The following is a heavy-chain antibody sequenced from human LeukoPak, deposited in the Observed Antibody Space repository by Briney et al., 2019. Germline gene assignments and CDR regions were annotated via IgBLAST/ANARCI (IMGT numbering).Heavy chain of an antibody. CDR2: IYYSGST. CDR3: AREPIVGATAINWFDP. V-gene: IGHV4-39*07. CDR1: GGSISSSSYY. D-gene: IGHD1-26*01. J-gene: IGHJ5*02. Sequence: SETLSLTCTVSGGSISSSSYYWGWIRQPPGKGLEWIGSIYYSGSTYYNPSLKSRVTISVDTSKDQFSLKLSSVTAADTAVYYCAREPIVGATAINWFDPWGQGTLVTVSS.